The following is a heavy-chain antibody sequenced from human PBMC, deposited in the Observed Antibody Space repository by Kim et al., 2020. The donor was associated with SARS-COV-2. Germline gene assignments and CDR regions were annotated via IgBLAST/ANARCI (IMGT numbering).Heavy chain of an antibody. CDR1: GFTFSSYG. V-gene: IGHV3-30*18. Sequence: GGSLRLSCAASGFTFSSYGMHWVRQAPGKGLEWVAVISYDESNKYYADSVKGRFTISRDISTNTLYLQMNSLRAEDTAVYYCAKDFVRYTCGCYFEYWG. CDR2: ISYDESNK. CDR3: AKDFVRYTCGCYFEY. D-gene: IGHD6-19*01. J-gene: IGHJ4*03.